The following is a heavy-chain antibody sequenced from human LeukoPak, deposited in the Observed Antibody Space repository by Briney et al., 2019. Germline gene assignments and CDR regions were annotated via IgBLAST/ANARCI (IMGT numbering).Heavy chain of an antibody. J-gene: IGHJ4*02. CDR3: ARQEYYYGSGSYPFDY. Sequence: GESLKISCKGSGYSFTSYWIGWVRQMPGKGLEWMGIIYPGDSDTRYSPSFQGQVTISADKSFSTAYLQWSSLKASDTAMYYCARQEYYYGSGSYPFDYWGQGTLVTVSS. CDR2: IYPGDSDT. D-gene: IGHD3-10*01. CDR1: GYSFTSYW. V-gene: IGHV5-51*01.